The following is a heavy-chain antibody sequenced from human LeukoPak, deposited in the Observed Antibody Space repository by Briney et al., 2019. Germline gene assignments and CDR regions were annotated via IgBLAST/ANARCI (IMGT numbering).Heavy chain of an antibody. V-gene: IGHV4-59*01. CDR3: ARVNYYYYYYMDV. Sequence: SETLSLTCTVSGGSISSYYWSWIRQPPGKGLEWIGYIYYSGSTNYNPSLKSRVTISVDTSKNQFSLKLSSVTAADTAVYYCARVNYYYYYYMDVWGKGTTVTVSS. CDR2: IYYSGST. CDR1: GGSISSYY. J-gene: IGHJ6*03.